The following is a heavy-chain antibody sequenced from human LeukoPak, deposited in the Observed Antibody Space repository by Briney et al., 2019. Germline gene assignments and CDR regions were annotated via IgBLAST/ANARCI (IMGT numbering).Heavy chain of an antibody. Sequence: GGSLRLSCGAFGFTFSEFWMTWVRQAPGKGLEWVANIKQDGRETGYVDSVKGRFTISRDNAKNSLSLHMNNLRVEDTAVYYCASGMTAMVYWGQGTLVTVSS. D-gene: IGHD4-23*01. CDR2: IKQDGRET. J-gene: IGHJ4*02. V-gene: IGHV3-7*01. CDR1: GFTFSEFW. CDR3: ASGMTAMVY.